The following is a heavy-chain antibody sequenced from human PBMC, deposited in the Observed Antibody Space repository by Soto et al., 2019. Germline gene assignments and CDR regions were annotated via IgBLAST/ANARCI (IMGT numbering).Heavy chain of an antibody. CDR1: GGKFSTFA. CDR2: IIPLFGEA. Sequence: QVQLVQSGAEVKRPGSSVKVSCKASGGKFSTFAINWVRQAPGHGLEWMGGIIPLFGEANYARKFQGRVTLTADESTTTAFMELRRLRSXXXXXXXXARGVYSDGPXXXXVNW. J-gene: IGHJ5*01. D-gene: IGHD2-15*01. V-gene: IGHV1-69*01. CDR3: ARGVYSDGPXXXXVNW.